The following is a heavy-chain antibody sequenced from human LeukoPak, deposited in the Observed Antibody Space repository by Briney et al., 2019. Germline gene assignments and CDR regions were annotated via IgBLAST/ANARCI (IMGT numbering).Heavy chain of an antibody. V-gene: IGHV4-38-2*02. CDR1: GYSISSGYY. D-gene: IGHD3-3*01. CDR2: IYHSGST. Sequence: NPSGTLSLTCTVSGYSISSGYYWGWIRQPPGKGLEWIGSIYHSGSTYYNPSLKSRVTISVDTSKNQFSLKLSSVTAADTAVYYCARSTIFGVPDYWGQGTLVTVSS. J-gene: IGHJ4*02. CDR3: ARSTIFGVPDY.